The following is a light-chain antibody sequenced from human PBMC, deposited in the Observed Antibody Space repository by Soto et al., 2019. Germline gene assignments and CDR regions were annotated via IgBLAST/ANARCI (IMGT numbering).Light chain of an antibody. CDR3: QQFNNWTHT. J-gene: IGKJ5*01. CDR1: QSISDY. Sequence: IQMTQSPSSLSASIGYRVTISCWASQSISDYLTWYQQKPGRAPKLLIYAASILQIGIPARFSGSVSGTEYTLTISNLQDEDFAVYYCQQFNNWTHTFGQGTRLEIK. CDR2: AAS. V-gene: IGKV1-39*01.